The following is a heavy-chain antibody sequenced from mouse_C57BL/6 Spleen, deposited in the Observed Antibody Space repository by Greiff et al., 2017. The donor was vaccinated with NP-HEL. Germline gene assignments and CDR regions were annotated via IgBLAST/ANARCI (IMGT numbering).Heavy chain of an antibody. V-gene: IGHV1-81*01. CDR3: ANYYYGSSPLWYFDV. CDR1: GYTFTSYG. CDR2: IYPRSGNT. D-gene: IGHD1-1*01. J-gene: IGHJ1*03. Sequence: QVQLKESGAELARPGASVKLSCKASGYTFTSYGISWVKQRTGQGLEWIGEIYPRSGNTYYNEKFKGKATLTADKSSSTAYMELRSLTSEDSAVYFCANYYYGSSPLWYFDVWGTGTTVTVSS.